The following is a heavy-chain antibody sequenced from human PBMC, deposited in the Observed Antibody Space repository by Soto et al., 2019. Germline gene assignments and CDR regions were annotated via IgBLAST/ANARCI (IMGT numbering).Heavy chain of an antibody. J-gene: IGHJ4*02. CDR1: GASISSGDFY. CDR2: LSYNGRS. D-gene: IGHD1-26*01. Sequence: QVQLQESGPGLVEPSQTLSLNCTVSGASISSGDFYWSWVRQSPDKGLEWIGHLSYNGRSSYNPVLKSRVTMSVDPSNTQFAVKLTSVIPADTAGYFCTRSGKSLLDYWGQGALVAVSA. CDR3: TRSGKSLLDY. V-gene: IGHV4-30-4*01.